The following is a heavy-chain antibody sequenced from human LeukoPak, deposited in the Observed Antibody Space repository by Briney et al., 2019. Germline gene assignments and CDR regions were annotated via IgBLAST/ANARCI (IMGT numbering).Heavy chain of an antibody. V-gene: IGHV4-30-2*01. J-gene: IGHJ3*02. CDR3: AREATYFYDSKADFDI. CDR2: IYHSGST. D-gene: IGHD3-22*01. Sequence: SETLSLTCAVSGGSISSGGYSWSWIRQRPGKGLEWIGYIYHSGSTYYNPSLKSRVTISVDRSKNQFFLKLNSVSAADTAVYYCAREATYFYDSKADFDIWDQGTMVTVSS. CDR1: GGSISSGGYS.